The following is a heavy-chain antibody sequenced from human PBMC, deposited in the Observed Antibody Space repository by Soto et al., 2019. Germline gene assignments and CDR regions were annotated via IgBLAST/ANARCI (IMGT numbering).Heavy chain of an antibody. Sequence: GGSLRLSCAASGFTFSSYSMNWVRQAPGKGLEWVSSISSSSSYIYYADSVKGRFTISRDNAKNSLYLQMNSLRAEDTAVYYCARLRCSGGSCYSYVFYYYYYMDVWGKGTTVTVSS. CDR3: ARLRCSGGSCYSYVFYYYYYMDV. CDR2: ISSSSSYI. V-gene: IGHV3-21*01. D-gene: IGHD2-15*01. CDR1: GFTFSSYS. J-gene: IGHJ6*03.